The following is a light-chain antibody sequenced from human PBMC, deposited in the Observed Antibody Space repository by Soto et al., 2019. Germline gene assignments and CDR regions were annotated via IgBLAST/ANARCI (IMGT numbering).Light chain of an antibody. CDR3: QVWDIRSDHVV. CDR2: DDS. V-gene: IGLV3-21*02. Sequence: SYELTQPPSVSVAPGQTARMTCAGNDIGSKSVHWYQKRPGQAPVLVVYDDSDRPSGIPERFSGSNSGTTATLIISRVEAGDEADYFCQVWDIRSDHVVFGGGTKLTVL. CDR1: DIGSKS. J-gene: IGLJ2*01.